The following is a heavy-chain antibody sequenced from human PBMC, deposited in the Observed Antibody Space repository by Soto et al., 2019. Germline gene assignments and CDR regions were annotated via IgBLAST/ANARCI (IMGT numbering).Heavy chain of an antibody. CDR2: ISWNSGSI. D-gene: IGHD3-10*01. V-gene: IGHV3-9*01. Sequence: GGSLRLSCAASGFTFDDYAMHWVRQAPGKGLEWVSGISWNSGSIGYADSVKGRFTISRDNAKNSLYLQMNSLRAEDTALYYCAKGPYYYGSGSPDYFDYWGQGTLVTVSS. J-gene: IGHJ4*02. CDR3: AKGPYYYGSGSPDYFDY. CDR1: GFTFDDYA.